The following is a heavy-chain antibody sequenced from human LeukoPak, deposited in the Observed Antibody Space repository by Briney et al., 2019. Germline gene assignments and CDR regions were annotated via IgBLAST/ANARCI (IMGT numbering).Heavy chain of an antibody. CDR1: GFTFSSYE. CDR2: ISSSGSTI. D-gene: IGHD6-13*01. CDR3: ARVGHSSSWYDY. Sequence: GGSLRLSCAASGFTFSSYEMNWVRQAPGKGLEWVSYISSSGSTIYYADSVKGRFTISRDNAKNSLYLQMNSLRAEDTAVYYCARVGHSSSWYDYWGQGTLVTVSS. V-gene: IGHV3-48*03. J-gene: IGHJ4*02.